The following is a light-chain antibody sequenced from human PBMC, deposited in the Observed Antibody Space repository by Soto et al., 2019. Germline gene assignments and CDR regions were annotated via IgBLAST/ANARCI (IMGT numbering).Light chain of an antibody. J-gene: IGKJ3*01. CDR1: QSVSSY. Sequence: EIVLTQSPATLSLSPGERATLSCRASQSVSSYLAWYQQKPGQAPRLLIYSASSRATGVPDRFSASGSGTDFTLTISRLEPEDFAVYYCQQYGRSPFTFGPGTKVDIK. CDR2: SAS. CDR3: QQYGRSPFT. V-gene: IGKV3-20*01.